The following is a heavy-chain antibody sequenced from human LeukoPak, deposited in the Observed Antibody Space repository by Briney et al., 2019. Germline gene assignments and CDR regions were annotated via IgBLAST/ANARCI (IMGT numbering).Heavy chain of an antibody. D-gene: IGHD5-12*01. CDR1: GGFISNSY. Sequence: PSETLSLTCTFSGGFISNSYWSWIRQPPAKGLEWIGLIHYSGSTNYNATLKSRVAISVDTSKNQFSLRVTSVTAADTAVYYCARLYPLVSISTYHYHPLDVRGQGTTVTVS. CDR3: ARLYPLVSISTYHYHPLDV. V-gene: IGHV4-59*08. CDR2: IHYSGST. J-gene: IGHJ6*02.